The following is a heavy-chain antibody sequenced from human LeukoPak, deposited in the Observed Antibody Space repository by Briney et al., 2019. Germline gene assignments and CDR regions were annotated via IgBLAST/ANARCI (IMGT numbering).Heavy chain of an antibody. CDR1: GFTLSNHG. CDR3: VRNNAMDV. Sequence: PGGSLRLSCAASGFTLSNHGMTWVRQVPGRGPEWVANVNRDGSETYYLDSVKGRFTISRDNAKSSLNLQMNSLRAEDTALYYCVRNNAMDVWGQGTAVIVSS. V-gene: IGHV3-7*03. CDR2: VNRDGSET. D-gene: IGHD2-8*01. J-gene: IGHJ6*02.